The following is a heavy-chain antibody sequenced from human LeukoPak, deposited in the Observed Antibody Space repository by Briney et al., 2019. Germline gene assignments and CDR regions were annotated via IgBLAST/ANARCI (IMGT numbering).Heavy chain of an antibody. D-gene: IGHD3-22*01. Sequence: SETLSLTCTVSGYSISSGYYWGWIRQPPGKGLEWIGSIYHSGSTYYNPSLKSRVTISVDTSKNQFSLKLSSVTAADTAVYYCARGTDYYYDSSGYPYYFDYWGQGTLVTVSS. J-gene: IGHJ4*02. CDR3: ARGTDYYYDSSGYPYYFDY. V-gene: IGHV4-38-2*02. CDR1: GYSISSGYY. CDR2: IYHSGST.